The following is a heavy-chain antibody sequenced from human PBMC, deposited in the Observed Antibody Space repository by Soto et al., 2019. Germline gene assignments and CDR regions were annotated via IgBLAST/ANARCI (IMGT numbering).Heavy chain of an antibody. CDR3: ARDTTFRYYDFGSGYYRRSYYGMDV. D-gene: IGHD3-3*01. V-gene: IGHV1-18*04. J-gene: IGHJ6*02. CDR2: ISAYNGNT. CDR1: GYTFTSYG. Sequence: ASVKVSCKASGYTFTSYGISWVRQAPGQGLEWMGWISAYNGNTNYAQKLQGRVTMTTDPSTSTAYMELRSLRSDDTAVYYCARDTTFRYYDFGSGYYRRSYYGMDVWAQGTTVTVSS.